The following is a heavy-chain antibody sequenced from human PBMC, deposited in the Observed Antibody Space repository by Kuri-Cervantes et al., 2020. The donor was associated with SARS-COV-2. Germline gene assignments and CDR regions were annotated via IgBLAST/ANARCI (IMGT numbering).Heavy chain of an antibody. CDR2: ISSSSSYI. J-gene: IGHJ4*02. Sequence: GESLKISCAASGFTFSSYSMNWVRQAPGKGLEWVSSISSSSSYIYYADSVKGRFTISRDNAKNSLYLQMNSLRAEDTAVYYCARSRGGGYHGGFDYWGQGTLVTVSS. CDR3: ARSRGGGYHGGFDY. CDR1: GFTFSSYS. D-gene: IGHD1-26*01. V-gene: IGHV3-21*01.